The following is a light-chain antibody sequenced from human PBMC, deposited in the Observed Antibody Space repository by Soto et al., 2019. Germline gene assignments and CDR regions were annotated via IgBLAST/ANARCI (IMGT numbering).Light chain of an antibody. CDR1: SSDVGAYNL. CDR2: DVS. J-gene: IGLJ1*01. V-gene: IGLV2-11*01. Sequence: QSALTRPRSVSGSPGQSVTISCTGTSSDVGAYNLVSWYQQHPGKAPKLVIFDVSQPPSGVPDRFSGSKSGSTASLTFSGLQPEDEADYYCCSYGGSFYVIGTGTKLTVL. CDR3: CSYGGSFYV.